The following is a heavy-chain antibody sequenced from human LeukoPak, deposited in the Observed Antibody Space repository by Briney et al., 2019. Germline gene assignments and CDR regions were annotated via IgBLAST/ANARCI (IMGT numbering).Heavy chain of an antibody. CDR3: ARLTPAAGRLYFVD. CDR2: LYNTGNT. Sequence: PGGSLRLSCAASGFTVNSNYLSWVRQAPGKGLEWVSTLYNTGNTYYANSVKGRFSISRDNSKNTLFLQMNSLRAEDTAVHYCARLTPAAGRLYFVDWGPGTLVTVSS. CDR1: GFTVNSNY. V-gene: IGHV3-53*01. J-gene: IGHJ4*02. D-gene: IGHD6-13*01.